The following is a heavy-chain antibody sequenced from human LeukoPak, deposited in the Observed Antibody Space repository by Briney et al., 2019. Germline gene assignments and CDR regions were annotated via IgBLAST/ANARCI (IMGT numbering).Heavy chain of an antibody. CDR3: ATAMIVVVISGAFDI. V-gene: IGHV3-9*01. D-gene: IGHD3-22*01. J-gene: IGHJ3*02. Sequence: GRSLRLSCAASGFTFDDYAMHWVRQAPGKGLEWVSGISWNSGSIGYADSVKGRFTISRDNSKNTLYLQMNSLRAEDTAVYYCATAMIVVVISGAFDIWGQGTMVTVSS. CDR1: GFTFDDYA. CDR2: ISWNSGSI.